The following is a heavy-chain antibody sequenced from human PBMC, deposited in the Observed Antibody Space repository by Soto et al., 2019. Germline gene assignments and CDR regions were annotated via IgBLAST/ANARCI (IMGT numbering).Heavy chain of an antibody. CDR1: GGTFSSYT. CDR2: IIPILGIA. V-gene: IGHV1-69*10. J-gene: IGHJ4*02. D-gene: IGHD3-10*01. CDR3: ARGGLPLYSYGSGSYGQADY. Sequence: SVKVSCKASGGTFSSYTISWVRQAPGQGLEWMGGIIPILGIANYAQKFQGRVTITADKSTSTAYMELSSLRSEDTAVYYCARGGLPLYSYGSGSYGQADYWGQETLVTVSS.